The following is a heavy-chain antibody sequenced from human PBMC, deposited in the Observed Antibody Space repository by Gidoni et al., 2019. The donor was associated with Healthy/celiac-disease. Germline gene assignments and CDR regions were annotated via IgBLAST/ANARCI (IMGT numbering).Heavy chain of an antibody. J-gene: IGHJ6*02. D-gene: IGHD4-17*01. CDR1: GFTFRSYG. CDR3: AKDVIGDHDYGEFYYYYGMDV. V-gene: IGHV3-30*18. CDR2: ISYDGSNK. Sequence: QVQLVESGGGVVQPGRSLRLSCAASGFTFRSYGMHWVRQAPGKGLEWVAVISYDGSNKYYADSVKGRFTISRDNSKNTLYLQMNSLRAEDTAVYYCAKDVIGDHDYGEFYYYYGMDVWGQGTTVTVSS.